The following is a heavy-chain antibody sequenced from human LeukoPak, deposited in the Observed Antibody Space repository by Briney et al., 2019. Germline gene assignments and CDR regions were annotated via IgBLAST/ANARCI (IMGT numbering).Heavy chain of an antibody. CDR3: ARVGYSSGWYFDY. CDR1: GFTFSSYE. Sequence: GGSLRLSCAASGFTFSSYEMNWVRQAPGKGLEWVSSISSTSSYIYYADSVKGRFTISRDNAQKSLYLQMNSLRAEDTAVYYCARVGYSSGWYFDYWGRGTLVTVSS. J-gene: IGHJ4*02. CDR2: ISSTSSYI. D-gene: IGHD6-19*01. V-gene: IGHV3-21*01.